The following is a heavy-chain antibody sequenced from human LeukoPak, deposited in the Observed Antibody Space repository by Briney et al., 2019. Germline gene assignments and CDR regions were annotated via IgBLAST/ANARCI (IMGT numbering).Heavy chain of an antibody. Sequence: SVTVSCRASGGTFSSYAISWVRQAPGQGLEWMGGIIPIFGTANYAQKFQGRVTITADESTSTAYMELSSLRSEDTAVYYCARERAGASGYYYYGMDVWGQGTTVTVSS. V-gene: IGHV1-69*13. D-gene: IGHD1-26*01. CDR1: GGTFSSYA. CDR2: IIPIFGTA. CDR3: ARERAGASGYYYYGMDV. J-gene: IGHJ6*02.